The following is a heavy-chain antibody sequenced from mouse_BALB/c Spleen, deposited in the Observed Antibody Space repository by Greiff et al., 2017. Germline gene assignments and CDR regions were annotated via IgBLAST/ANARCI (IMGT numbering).Heavy chain of an antibody. V-gene: IGHV7-3*02. CDR1: GFTFTDYY. J-gene: IGHJ1*01. CDR2: IRNKANGYTT. CDR3: ARDSWYFDV. Sequence: DVQLVESGGGLVQPGGSLRLSCATSGFTFTDYYMSWVRQPPGKALEWLGFIRNKANGYTTEYSASVKGRFTISRDNSQSILYLQMNTLRAEDSATYYCARDSWYFDVWGAGTTVTVSS.